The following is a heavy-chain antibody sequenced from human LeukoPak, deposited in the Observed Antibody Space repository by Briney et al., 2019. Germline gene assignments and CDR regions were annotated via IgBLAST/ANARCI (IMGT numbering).Heavy chain of an antibody. Sequence: ASVKVSCKTSGYSFILYEISCVRQAPGQGPEWMGWISTSTGDTKYTQKFQGRVTLTTDTSTNTAYMELSSLRSDDTAVYYCARDDNYGIFVNVDYWGQGTLVTVSS. D-gene: IGHD4-11*01. V-gene: IGHV1-18*01. CDR1: GYSFILYE. J-gene: IGHJ4*02. CDR3: ARDDNYGIFVNVDY. CDR2: ISTSTGDT.